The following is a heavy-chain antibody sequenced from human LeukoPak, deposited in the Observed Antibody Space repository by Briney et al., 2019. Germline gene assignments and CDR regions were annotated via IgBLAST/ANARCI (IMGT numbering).Heavy chain of an antibody. Sequence: PGGSLRLSCAASGFTFSSYAMSWVRQAPGNGLEWVSAISGSGGSTYYADSVKGRFTISRDNSKNTLYLQMNSLRAEETAVHYCAKEYVGLVHSFDYWGQGTLVTVSS. CDR1: GFTFSSYA. CDR3: AKEYVGLVHSFDY. D-gene: IGHD3/OR15-3a*01. CDR2: ISGSGGST. J-gene: IGHJ4*02. V-gene: IGHV3-23*01.